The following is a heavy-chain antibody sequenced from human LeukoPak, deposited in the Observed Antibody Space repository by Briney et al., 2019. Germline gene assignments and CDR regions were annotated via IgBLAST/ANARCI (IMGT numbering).Heavy chain of an antibody. CDR2: ISGSSGST. V-gene: IGHV3-23*01. CDR1: GFTFSSYA. CDR3: AKGDYYDSSGSSYNYYYGMDV. J-gene: IGHJ6*02. D-gene: IGHD3-22*01. Sequence: GASLRLSCAASGFTFSSYAMTWVRQAPGKGLEWVSAISGSSGSTYYADSVKGRFTISRDNSKNTLYLQMNSLRAEDTAVYYCAKGDYYDSSGSSYNYYYGMDVWGQGTTVTVSS.